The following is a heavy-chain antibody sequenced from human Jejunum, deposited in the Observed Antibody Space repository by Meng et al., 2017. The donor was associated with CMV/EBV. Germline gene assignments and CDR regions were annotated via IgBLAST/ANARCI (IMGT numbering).Heavy chain of an antibody. J-gene: IGHJ4*02. CDR1: DGSISSGHYY. Sequence: QGQLQESGPGLVKPSQTLSLTCAVSDGSISSGHYYWSWIRQPAGKGLEWIGRLYTSGSTTYNPSLKSRVTFSVDTSKNQFSLKLNSVTAADTAVYYCARDARGIAAAGVYWGQGTLVTVSS. CDR2: LYTSGST. D-gene: IGHD6-13*01. CDR3: ARDARGIAAAGVY. V-gene: IGHV4-61*02.